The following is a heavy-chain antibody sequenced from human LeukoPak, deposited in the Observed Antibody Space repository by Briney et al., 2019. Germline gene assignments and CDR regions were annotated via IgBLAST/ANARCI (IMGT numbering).Heavy chain of an antibody. CDR3: ARRSPGTSSLFYYYMDV. D-gene: IGHD1-26*01. CDR1: EFTFSNHP. V-gene: IGHV3-23*01. Sequence: PGGPMNLPVEAPEFTFSNHPLSWSPQPQGKGWNWAPVTSTSGSSTFFADHVKGRFTISRDNAKNSLYLQMTTLQAEDTAVYYCARRSPGTSSLFYYYMDVWGKGTTVTVSS. J-gene: IGHJ6*03. CDR2: TSTSGSST.